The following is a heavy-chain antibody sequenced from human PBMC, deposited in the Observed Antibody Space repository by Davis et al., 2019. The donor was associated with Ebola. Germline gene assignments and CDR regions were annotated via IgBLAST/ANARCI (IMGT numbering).Heavy chain of an antibody. D-gene: IGHD3-10*01. V-gene: IGHV3-73*01. Sequence: GGSLRLSCAASGFTFSGSAMHWVRQASGKGLEWVGRIRSKANSYATAYAASVKGRFTISRDDSKNTAYLQMNSLRAEDTAVYYCARDGPRITMVRGPSYYYGMDVWGQGTTVTVS. CDR1: GFTFSGSA. J-gene: IGHJ6*02. CDR2: IRSKANSYAT. CDR3: ARDGPRITMVRGPSYYYGMDV.